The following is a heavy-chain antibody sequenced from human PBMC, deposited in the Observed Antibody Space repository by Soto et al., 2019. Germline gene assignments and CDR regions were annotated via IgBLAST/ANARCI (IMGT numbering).Heavy chain of an antibody. J-gene: IGHJ4*02. CDR2: ISGSGGST. CDR3: AKGPAPHEWELIYFDY. D-gene: IGHD1-26*01. V-gene: IGHV3-23*01. Sequence: EVQLLESGGGLVQPGGSLGLSCAASGFTFSSYAMTWVRQAPGKGLEWVSAISGSGGSTYYADSVKGRFTISRDNSRNTLYLQMNSLRAEDTAIYYCAKGPAPHEWELIYFDYWGQGTLVTVSS. CDR1: GFTFSSYA.